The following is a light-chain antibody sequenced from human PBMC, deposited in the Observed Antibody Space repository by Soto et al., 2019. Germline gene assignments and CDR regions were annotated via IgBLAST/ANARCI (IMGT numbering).Light chain of an antibody. CDR2: GAS. J-gene: IGKJ1*01. Sequence: EIVMTQSPATLSVSPGERATLSCRASQSVSSNLAWYQQKPGQAPRLLIYGASTRATGIPTRFSGSGSGTELALTINSLQFEDFAVYYCQQYNNWGPFGQGTKVEIK. V-gene: IGKV3-15*01. CDR3: QQYNNWGP. CDR1: QSVSSN.